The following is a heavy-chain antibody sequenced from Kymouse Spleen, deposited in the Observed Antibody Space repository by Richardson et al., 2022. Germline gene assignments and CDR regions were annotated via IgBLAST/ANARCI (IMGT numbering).Heavy chain of an antibody. V-gene: IGHV3-33*01. Sequence: VQLVESGGGVVQPGRSLRLSCAASGFTFSSYGMHWVRQAPGKGLEWVAVIWYDGSNKYYADSVKGRFTISRDNSKNTLYLQMNSLRAEDTAVYYCAREEYCGGDCPYYFDYWGQGTLVTVSS. CDR3: AREEYCGGDCPYYFDY. D-gene: IGHD2-21*02. J-gene: IGHJ4*02. CDR2: IWYDGSNK. CDR1: GFTFSSYG.